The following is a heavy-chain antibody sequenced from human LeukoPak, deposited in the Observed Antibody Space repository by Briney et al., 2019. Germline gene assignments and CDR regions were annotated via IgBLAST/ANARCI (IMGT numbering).Heavy chain of an antibody. CDR3: ARDPPALEDFDY. Sequence: GGALRLSCAASGFTFSSDNMNWVRRAPGQGLEWVSYISGRGNTIKYADSVKGRFTISRDNGKNSLYLHMSSLRAEDTAVYYCARDPPALEDFDYWGQGTQVTVSS. J-gene: IGHJ4*02. V-gene: IGHV3-48*04. CDR1: GFTFSSDN. CDR2: ISGRGNTI.